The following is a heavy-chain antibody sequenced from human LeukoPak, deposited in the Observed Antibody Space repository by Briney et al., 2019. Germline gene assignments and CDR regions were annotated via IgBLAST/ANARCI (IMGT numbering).Heavy chain of an antibody. J-gene: IGHJ4*02. CDR2: IYSGGST. CDR3: ARPVWNGYFDY. D-gene: IGHD1-1*01. V-gene: IGHV3-53*01. CDR1: GLTVSNNY. Sequence: GGSLRLSCAASGLTVSNNYMSWVRQAPGKGLEWVSVIYSGGSTYYADSVKGRFTISRDNSKNTLYLQVNSLRAEDTAVYYCARPVWNGYFDYWGQGTLVTVSS.